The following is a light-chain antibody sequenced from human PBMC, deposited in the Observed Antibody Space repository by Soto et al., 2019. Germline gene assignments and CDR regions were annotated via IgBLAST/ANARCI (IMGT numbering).Light chain of an antibody. CDR1: SSNIGGRT. J-gene: IGLJ1*01. V-gene: IGLV1-44*01. CDR2: NNN. Sequence: QSVLTQPPSASGTPGQRVTISCSGSSSNIGGRTVNWYQQLPGTAPKLLIYNNNQRPSGVPDRFSGSKSGTSASLAITGLQSEDDADYYCAEWDDSLTAQVFGVGTKLTVL. CDR3: AEWDDSLTAQV.